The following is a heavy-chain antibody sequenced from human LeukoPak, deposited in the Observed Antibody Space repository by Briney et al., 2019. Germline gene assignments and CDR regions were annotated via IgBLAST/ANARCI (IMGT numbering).Heavy chain of an antibody. V-gene: IGHV3-23*01. CDR2: ISGSGGST. CDR1: GFTFSSYA. J-gene: IGHJ6*02. D-gene: IGHD2-15*01. CDR3: AKDPYCSGGSCYLWDYYYYGMDV. Sequence: SGGSLRLSCAASGFTFSSYAMSWVRQAPGKGLEWVSAISGSGGSTYYADSVKGRFTISRDNSKNTLYLQMNSLRAEDTAVYYCAKDPYCSGGSCYLWDYYYYGMDVWGQGTTVTVSS.